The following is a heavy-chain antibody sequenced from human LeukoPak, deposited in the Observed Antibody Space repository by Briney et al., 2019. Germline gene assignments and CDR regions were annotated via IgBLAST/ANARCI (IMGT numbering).Heavy chain of an antibody. CDR1: GGSISGVY. Sequence: SETLSLTCIVSGGSISGVYWGWIRQPAGKGLEYIGRIHTNGNTNYNPSLQSRVSMSLDTSKNQFSLKLRSVTAADTAVYYCVRVPSQHNYYAWTSGAQGPRSPSPQ. CDR3: VRVPSQHNYYAWTS. CDR2: IHTNGNT. V-gene: IGHV4-4*07. J-gene: IGHJ6*04.